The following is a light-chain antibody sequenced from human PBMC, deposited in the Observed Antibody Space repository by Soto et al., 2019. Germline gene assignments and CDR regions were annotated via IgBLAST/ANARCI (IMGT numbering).Light chain of an antibody. Sequence: QSALTQPPSASGTPGQRVTISCSGSSSNIGSNTVNWYQQLPGTAPKLLIYSNNQRPSGVPARFSGSKSGTSASLAISGLQSEHEADYYCAEWDDSLNGYVFGTGTKVTVL. CDR2: SNN. CDR3: AEWDDSLNGYV. CDR1: SSNIGSNT. J-gene: IGLJ1*01. V-gene: IGLV1-44*01.